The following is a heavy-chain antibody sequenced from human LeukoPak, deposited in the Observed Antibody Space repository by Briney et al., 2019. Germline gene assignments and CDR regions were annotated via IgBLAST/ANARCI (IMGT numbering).Heavy chain of an antibody. V-gene: IGHV3-53*01. CDR1: GFIFSSYW. CDR3: ARSTAH. Sequence: QSGGSLRLSCAASGFIFSSYWMHWVRQAPGKGLEWLSGIYKSGSTFYTDAVKGRFTISRDNSKNTLYLQMNNVGPEDTAMYYCARSTAHWGQGTQVIVSS. CDR2: IYKSGST. J-gene: IGHJ4*02.